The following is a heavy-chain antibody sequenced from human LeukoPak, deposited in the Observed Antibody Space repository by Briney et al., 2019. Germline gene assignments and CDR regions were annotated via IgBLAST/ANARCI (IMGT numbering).Heavy chain of an antibody. CDR2: ISGSGDST. CDR3: ARDDAGYHD. D-gene: IGHD5-12*01. Sequence: GGSLRLSCAASGFTFSTYAMTWVRQAPGKGLEWVSVISGSGDSTYYADSMKGRFTISRDNVKNLLYLQMNSLRVEDTAVYYCARDDAGYHDWGQGALVTVSS. J-gene: IGHJ4*02. V-gene: IGHV3-23*01. CDR1: GFTFSTYA.